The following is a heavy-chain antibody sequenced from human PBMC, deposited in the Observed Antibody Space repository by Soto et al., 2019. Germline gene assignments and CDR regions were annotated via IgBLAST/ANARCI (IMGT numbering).Heavy chain of an antibody. J-gene: IGHJ4*02. CDR2: INHSGST. Sequence: QVQLQQWGAGLLKPSETLSLTCAVYGGSFSGYYWSWIRQPPGKGLEWIGEINHSGSTNYNPSLKSRVTISVDTSKNQFSLKLSSVTAAHTAVYYCARTTYDYGDYFDYWGQGTLVTVSS. CDR1: GGSFSGYY. V-gene: IGHV4-34*01. D-gene: IGHD4-17*01. CDR3: ARTTYDYGDYFDY.